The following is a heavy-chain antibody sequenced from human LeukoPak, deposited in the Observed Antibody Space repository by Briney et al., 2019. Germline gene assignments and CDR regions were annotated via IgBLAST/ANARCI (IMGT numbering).Heavy chain of an antibody. CDR3: AREAYDSGSFRTDYYYMDV. CDR2: ISPNSGGT. V-gene: IGHV1-2*02. D-gene: IGHD3-10*01. J-gene: IGHJ6*03. CDR1: GYTFTGYY. Sequence: ASVKVSCKASGYTFTGYYMHWVRQAPGQGLEWMGWISPNSGGTNYAQKFQGRVTMTRDTSISTAYMELSRLRSDDTAVYYCAREAYDSGSFRTDYYYMDVWGKGTTVTISS.